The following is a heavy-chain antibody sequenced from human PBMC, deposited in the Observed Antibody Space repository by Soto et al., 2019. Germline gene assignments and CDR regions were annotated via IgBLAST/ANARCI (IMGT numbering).Heavy chain of an antibody. V-gene: IGHV4-34*01. J-gene: IGHJ4*02. Sequence: SETLSLTCAVYGGSFSGYYWSWIRQPPGKGLEWIGEINHSGSTNYNPSLKSRVTISVDTSKNQFSLKLSSVTAADTAVYYCARGQAGPAGTFDYWGQGPLVTVSS. CDR1: GGSFSGYY. CDR2: INHSGST. CDR3: ARGQAGPAGTFDY. D-gene: IGHD6-13*01.